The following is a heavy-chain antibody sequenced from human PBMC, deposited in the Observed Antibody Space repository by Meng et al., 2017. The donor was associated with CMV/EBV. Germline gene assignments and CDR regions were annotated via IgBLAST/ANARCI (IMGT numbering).Heavy chain of an antibody. Sequence: GESLKISCAASGLSFRDYAMNWVRQAPGKGLEWISYIDSTGSTIYYAESVKGRFTISRDNAKTSLFLQMHSLRAEDTAVYYCARDLGTQYSGYDSSPRPGGRDYWGQGTLVTVSS. CDR2: IDSTGSTI. V-gene: IGHV3-48*03. D-gene: IGHD5-12*01. CDR1: GLSFRDYA. J-gene: IGHJ4*02. CDR3: ARDLGTQYSGYDSSPRPGGRDY.